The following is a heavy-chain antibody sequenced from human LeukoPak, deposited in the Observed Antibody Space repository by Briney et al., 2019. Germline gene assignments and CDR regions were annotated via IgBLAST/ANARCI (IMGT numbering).Heavy chain of an antibody. Sequence: SETLSLTCTVSGGSISSSYWSWIRQPPGKGLEWIGYIYYSGSTNYNPSLKSRVTISVDTSKNQVSLKLSSVTAADTAVYYCARGSDYWGQGTLVTVSS. V-gene: IGHV4-59*08. CDR1: GGSISSSY. J-gene: IGHJ4*02. CDR3: ARGSDY. CDR2: IYYSGST.